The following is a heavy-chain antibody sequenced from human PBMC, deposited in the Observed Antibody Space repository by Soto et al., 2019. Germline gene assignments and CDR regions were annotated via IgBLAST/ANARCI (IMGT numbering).Heavy chain of an antibody. V-gene: IGHV3-23*01. J-gene: IGHJ6*03. CDR2: ISGSGDNT. CDR3: AKDLGTDDFWSAYYTYSYMDV. CDR1: GFTFSSYA. D-gene: IGHD3-3*01. Sequence: EVQLLESGGGLVQPGGSLRLSCAASGFTFSSYALNWVRQAPGKGLEWVSVISGSGDNTYYADSVKGRFTISRDNSKKTLYLQMNSLRAEDTAVNYCAKDLGTDDFWSAYYTYSYMDVWGKGTTVTVSS.